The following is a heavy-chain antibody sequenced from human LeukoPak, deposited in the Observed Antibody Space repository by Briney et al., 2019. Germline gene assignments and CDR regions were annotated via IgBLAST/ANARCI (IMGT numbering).Heavy chain of an antibody. CDR1: GYTFTADYY. CDR2: INPNSGGT. V-gene: IGHV1-2*02. Sequence: ASVKVSCKASGYTFTADYYIHWVRQAPGQGLEWMGWINPNSGGTNYVQKFQGRVTMTRDTSISTAYMELSRLRSDDTAVYYCARDWLEYYGSGSYYKRAGSPPDYWGQGTLVTVSS. CDR3: ARDWLEYYGSGSYYKRAGSPPDY. D-gene: IGHD3-10*01. J-gene: IGHJ4*02.